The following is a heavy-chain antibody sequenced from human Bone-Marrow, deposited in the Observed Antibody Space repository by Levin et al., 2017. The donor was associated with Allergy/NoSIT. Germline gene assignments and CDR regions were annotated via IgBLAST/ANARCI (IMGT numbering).Heavy chain of an antibody. V-gene: IGHV1-2*02. J-gene: IGHJ5*02. CDR1: GYNFIAYY. Sequence: ASVKVSCKASGYNFIAYYLHWVRQAPGQGLEWMGWINPNSGGTNYAQKFQGRVTMTRDTSITTAYMELSSLRSADTAVYYCAKLASCSGGICYQNNWFDPWGQGTLVIVSS. D-gene: IGHD2-15*01. CDR2: INPNSGGT. CDR3: AKLASCSGGICYQNNWFDP.